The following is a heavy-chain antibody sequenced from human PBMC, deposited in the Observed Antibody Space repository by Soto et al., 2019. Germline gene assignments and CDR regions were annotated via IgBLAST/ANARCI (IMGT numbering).Heavy chain of an antibody. CDR1: GGSISNSANH. CDR3: AKGVRGVPNWFDP. V-gene: IGHV4-31*03. Sequence: QVQLQESGPGLVRPSQTLSLSCTVSGGSISNSANHWSWIRQHPGEGLEWIGYIYYSGGTYYSPSLKGRVTFSIDASKNQFSLKLSSVTAADTAVYYCAKGVRGVPNWFDPWGQGTLVTVSS. CDR2: IYYSGGT. D-gene: IGHD3-10*01. J-gene: IGHJ5*02.